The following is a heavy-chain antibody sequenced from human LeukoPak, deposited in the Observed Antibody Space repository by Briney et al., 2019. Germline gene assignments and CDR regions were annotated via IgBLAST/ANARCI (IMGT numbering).Heavy chain of an antibody. V-gene: IGHV4-34*01. D-gene: IGHD6-19*01. J-gene: IGHJ4*02. Sequence: PSETLSLTCAVDGGSFSGYYWSWIRQPPVKGLEWIGEINHSGSTNYNPSLKSRVTISVDTSKNQFSLKLSSVTAADTAVYYCARAAKQWLVRYFDYWGQGTLVTVSS. CDR2: INHSGST. CDR3: ARAAKQWLVRYFDY. CDR1: GGSFSGYY.